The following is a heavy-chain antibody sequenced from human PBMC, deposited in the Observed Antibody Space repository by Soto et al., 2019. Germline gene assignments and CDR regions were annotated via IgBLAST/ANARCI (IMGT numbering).Heavy chain of an antibody. CDR2: ISYDEKDE. Sequence: QVQLVESGEGVVQPGTSLRLSCVASSFTFSSYAMHWVRQAPGKGLEWVAEISYDEKDEDYADSVKGRFTISRDNSKNTLYLQLNSLTVDDTAVYYCARGYCSGGSCPPDYWGRGTLVAVSS. V-gene: IGHV3-30*04. CDR1: SFTFSSYA. D-gene: IGHD2-15*01. CDR3: ARGYCSGGSCPPDY. J-gene: IGHJ4*02.